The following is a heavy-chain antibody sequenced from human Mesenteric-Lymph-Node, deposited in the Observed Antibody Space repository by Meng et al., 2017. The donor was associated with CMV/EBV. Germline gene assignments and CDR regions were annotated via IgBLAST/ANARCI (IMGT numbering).Heavy chain of an antibody. CDR1: GFTLNDYT. CDR2: ISGSSDYT. V-gene: IGHV3-21*01. D-gene: IGHD3-22*01. CDR3: AKALSIVVVTTGDY. J-gene: IGHJ4*02. Sequence: GESLKISCAVSGFTLNDYTMNWVRQAPGKGLEWVSSISGSSDYTHYTDLVKGRFTISRDNSKNTLYLQMNSLRAEDTAVYYCAKALSIVVVTTGDYWGQGTLVTVSS.